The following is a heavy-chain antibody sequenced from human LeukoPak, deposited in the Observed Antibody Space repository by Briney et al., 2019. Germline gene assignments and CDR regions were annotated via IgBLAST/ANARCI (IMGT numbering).Heavy chain of an antibody. CDR1: GFAFCSYG. Sequence: PGRSLRLSCAASGFAFCSYGTHGVRQAPREGLEWVAGILYDGSNKNYADPLKGRFTISRDNSKNTLYLQMNSLRAEDTAVYYCAKDSHDYGGNSYWSRHPPRKGPHYFDYWGQGTLVTVSS. V-gene: IGHV3-33*06. CDR2: ILYDGSNK. J-gene: IGHJ4*02. D-gene: IGHD4-23*01. CDR3: AKDSHDYGGNSYWSRHPPRKGPHYFDY.